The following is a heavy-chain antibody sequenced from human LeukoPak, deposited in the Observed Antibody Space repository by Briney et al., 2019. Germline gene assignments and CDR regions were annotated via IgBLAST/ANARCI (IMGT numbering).Heavy chain of an antibody. CDR3: ARLRSAYDSSGYYYYYYYMDV. Sequence: SETLSLTCAVYGVSFSGYYWSWIRQPPGKGLEWIGEINHSGSTNYNPSLKSRVTISVDTSKNQFSLKLSSVTAADTAVYYCARLRSAYDSSGYYYYYYYMDVWGKGTTVTISS. J-gene: IGHJ6*03. CDR1: GVSFSGYY. CDR2: INHSGST. D-gene: IGHD3-22*01. V-gene: IGHV4-34*01.